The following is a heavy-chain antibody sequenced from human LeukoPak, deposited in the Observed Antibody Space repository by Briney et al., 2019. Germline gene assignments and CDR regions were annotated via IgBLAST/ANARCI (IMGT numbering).Heavy chain of an antibody. V-gene: IGHV4-39*01. CDR3: ARLDRGINAAHFDY. D-gene: IGHD6-25*01. CDR2: ISYSGST. J-gene: IGHJ4*02. CDR1: GGSISSSSFY. Sequence: SETLSLTCTVSGGSISSSSFYWGWTRQPPGKGLEWIGIISYSGSTYYNPSLKSRVTISVDTSKNQFSLKLSSVTAADTAVYYCARLDRGINAAHFDYWGQGTLVTVSS.